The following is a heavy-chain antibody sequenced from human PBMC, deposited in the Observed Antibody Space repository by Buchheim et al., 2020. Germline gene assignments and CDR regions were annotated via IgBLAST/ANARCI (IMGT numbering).Heavy chain of an antibody. Sequence: QVQLVESGGGVVQPGRSLRLSCAASGFTFSSYAMYWVRQAPGKGLEWVAVISYDGSNKYYADSVKGRFTISRDNSKNTLYLQMNSLRAEDTAVYYCARVFEYYYDSSGPFDYWGQGTL. D-gene: IGHD3-22*01. J-gene: IGHJ4*02. CDR3: ARVFEYYYDSSGPFDY. V-gene: IGHV3-30*04. CDR1: GFTFSSYA. CDR2: ISYDGSNK.